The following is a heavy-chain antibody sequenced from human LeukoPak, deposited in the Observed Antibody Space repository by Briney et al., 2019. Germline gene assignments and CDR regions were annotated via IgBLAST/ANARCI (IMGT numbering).Heavy chain of an antibody. V-gene: IGHV3-23*01. Sequence: GGSLRLSCAASGFSFSYHGMNWVRLAPGKGLEWVSGVSPPGGGTCYADSVKGRFTISRDDSRNTLSLQVNSLRVEDTAVYYCARDLAWGAFDYWGQGILVAVSS. CDR3: ARDLAWGAFDY. D-gene: IGHD7-27*01. CDR2: VSPPGGGT. CDR1: GFSFSYHG. J-gene: IGHJ4*02.